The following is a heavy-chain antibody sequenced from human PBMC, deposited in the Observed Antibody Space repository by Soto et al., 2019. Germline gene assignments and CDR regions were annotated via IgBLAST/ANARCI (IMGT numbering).Heavy chain of an antibody. D-gene: IGHD2-15*01. J-gene: IGHJ6*03. Sequence: GGSLRLSCAASGFTFSSYAMSWVRQAPGKGLEWVSAISGSGGSTYYADSVKGRFTISRDNSKNTLYLQMNSLRAEDTAVYYCAKDLLSAPPTDYCMDVWGKGTTVTVSS. V-gene: IGHV3-23*01. CDR2: ISGSGGST. CDR1: GFTFSSYA. CDR3: AKDLLSAPPTDYCMDV.